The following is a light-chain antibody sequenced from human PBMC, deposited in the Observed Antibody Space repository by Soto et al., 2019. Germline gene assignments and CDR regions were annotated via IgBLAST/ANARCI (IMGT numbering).Light chain of an antibody. CDR3: QQYNSWPPA. CDR2: GAF. V-gene: IGKV3-15*01. CDR1: QSVSSS. Sequence: EIVMTQSPVTLSVSPGESATLSCRACQSVSSSLAWYQQKPGQAPRVLIYGAFTRATGIPARFSGSGSGTEFTLTISSLLSEDFAVYYCQQYNSWPPAFGQGTKVDIK. J-gene: IGKJ1*01.